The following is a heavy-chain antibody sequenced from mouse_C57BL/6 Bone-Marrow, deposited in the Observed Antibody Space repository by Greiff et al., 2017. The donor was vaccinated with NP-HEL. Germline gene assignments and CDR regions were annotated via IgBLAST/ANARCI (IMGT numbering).Heavy chain of an antibody. J-gene: IGHJ4*01. V-gene: IGHV5-12*01. CDR3: ARRGVHYAMDY. CDR1: GFTFSDYY. Sequence: EVKLMESGGGLVQPGGSLKLSCAASGFTFSDYYMYWVRQTPEKRLEWVAYISNGGGSTYYPDTVKGRFTISRDNAKNTLYLQMSRLKSEDTAMYYCARRGVHYAMDYWGQGTSVTVSS. CDR2: ISNGGGST.